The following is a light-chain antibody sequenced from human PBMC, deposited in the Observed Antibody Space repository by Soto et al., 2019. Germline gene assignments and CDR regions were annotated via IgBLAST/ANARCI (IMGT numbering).Light chain of an antibody. J-gene: IGKJ4*01. V-gene: IGKV3-20*01. CDR3: QQYGSSPFT. CDR1: QSVSGSY. Sequence: EIVLTQSPGTLSLSPGERATLSCRASQSVSGSYLAWYQQKPGQAPRLVIYGASRRATGIPDRFSGSGSGTDFTLTISRLEPEDFAVYYCQQYGSSPFTFGGGTKVEIK. CDR2: GAS.